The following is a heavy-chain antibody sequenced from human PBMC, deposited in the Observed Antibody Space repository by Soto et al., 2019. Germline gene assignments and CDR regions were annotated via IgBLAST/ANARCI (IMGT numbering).Heavy chain of an antibody. Sequence: GSLRLSCAASGFTFSSYAMSWVRQAPGKGLEWVSAISGSGGSTYYADSVKGRFTISRDNSKNTLYLQMNSLRAEDTAVYYCAKDLQVVVVITHFDYWGQGTLVTVSS. CDR2: ISGSGGST. CDR1: GFTFSSYA. D-gene: IGHD3-22*01. CDR3: AKDLQVVVVITHFDY. J-gene: IGHJ4*02. V-gene: IGHV3-23*01.